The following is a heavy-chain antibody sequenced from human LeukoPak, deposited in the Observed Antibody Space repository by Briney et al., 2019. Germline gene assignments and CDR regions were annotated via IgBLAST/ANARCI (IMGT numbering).Heavy chain of an antibody. CDR3: ARGGSADGYNRPLDF. V-gene: IGHV4-61*08. CDR2: IYYSGST. D-gene: IGHD5-24*01. J-gene: IGHJ4*02. Sequence: SEALSLTCTVSGGSISSGGYYWSWIRQHPGKGLEWIGYIYYSGSTNYNPSLKSRVTISVDTSKNQFSLKLSSVTAADTAVYYCARGGSADGYNRPLDFWGQGTLVTVSS. CDR1: GGSISSGGYY.